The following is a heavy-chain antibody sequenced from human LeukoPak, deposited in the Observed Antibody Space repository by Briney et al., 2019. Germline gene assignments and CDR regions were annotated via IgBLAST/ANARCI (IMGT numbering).Heavy chain of an antibody. CDR3: ARSYYDSSSLPAFDI. Sequence: ASVKVSCKASGYTFTGYYMHWVRQAPGQGLEWMGWINPNSGGTNYAQKFQGRVTMTRDTSISTAYMELSRLRSDDTAVYYCARSYYDSSSLPAFDIWGQGTTVTVSS. CDR1: GYTFTGYY. V-gene: IGHV1-2*02. D-gene: IGHD3-22*01. CDR2: INPNSGGT. J-gene: IGHJ3*02.